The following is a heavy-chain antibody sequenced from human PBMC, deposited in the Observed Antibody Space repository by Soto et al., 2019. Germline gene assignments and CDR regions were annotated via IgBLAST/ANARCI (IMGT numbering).Heavy chain of an antibody. CDR2: INPSGGST. CDR3: ARSLSDEKSRAKSITIFGVVIINPYSWFDP. J-gene: IGHJ5*02. CDR1: GYTFTSYY. D-gene: IGHD3-3*01. V-gene: IGHV1-46*03. Sequence: ASVKVSCKASGYTFTSYYMHWVRQAPGQGLEWMGIINPSGGSTSYAQKFQGRVTMTRDTSTSTVYMELSSLRSEDTAVYYCARSLSDEKSRAKSITIFGVVIINPYSWFDPWGQGTLVTVSS.